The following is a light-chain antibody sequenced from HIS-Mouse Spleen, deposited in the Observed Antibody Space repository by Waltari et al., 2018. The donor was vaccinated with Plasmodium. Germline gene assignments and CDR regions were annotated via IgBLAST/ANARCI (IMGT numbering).Light chain of an antibody. CDR1: SRDVGGYNY. J-gene: IGLJ2*01. CDR3: SSYAGSNNLEV. Sequence: QSALTQPPSASGSPGPSVTIPCTGTSRDVGGYNYVPWYQQHPGKAPKRMIYEVSKRPSGVPDRFSGSKSGNTASLTVSGLQAEDEADYYCSSYAGSNNLEVFGGGTKLTVL. V-gene: IGLV2-8*01. CDR2: EVS.